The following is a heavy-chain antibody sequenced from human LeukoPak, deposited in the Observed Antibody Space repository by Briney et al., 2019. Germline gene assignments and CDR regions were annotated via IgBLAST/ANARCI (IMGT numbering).Heavy chain of an antibody. D-gene: IGHD3-16*01. V-gene: IGHV3-23*01. CDR1: GFTFSSYA. J-gene: IGHJ4*02. CDR3: ARDGGFDY. Sequence: GGSLRLSCAASGFTFSSYAMSWVRQAPGKGLEWVSAISGSGDSTYYADSVKGRFTISRDNAKNSLYLQMNSLRAEDTAVYYCARDGGFDYWGQGTLVTVSS. CDR2: ISGSGDST.